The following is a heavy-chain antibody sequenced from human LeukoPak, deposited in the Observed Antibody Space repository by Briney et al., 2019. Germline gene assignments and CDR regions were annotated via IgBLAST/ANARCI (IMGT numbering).Heavy chain of an antibody. CDR3: ASIYSSSSGAYYYYYMDV. J-gene: IGHJ6*03. CDR2: INHSGST. V-gene: IGHV4-34*01. CDR1: GGSFSGYY. Sequence: SQTLSLTCAVYGGSFSGYYWSWIRQPPGKGLDWIGEINHSGSTNYNPSLKSRVTISVDTSKNQFSLKLSSVTAADTAVYYCASIYSSSSGAYYYYYMDVWGKGTTVTVSS. D-gene: IGHD6-6*01.